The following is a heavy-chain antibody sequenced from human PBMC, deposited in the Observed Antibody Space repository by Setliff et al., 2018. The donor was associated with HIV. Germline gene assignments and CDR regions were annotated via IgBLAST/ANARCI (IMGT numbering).Heavy chain of an antibody. CDR3: ARIFGDQGYYYGMDV. D-gene: IGHD3-3*01. Sequence: PSETLSLTCAVYGGSFSGYYWSWIRQPPGKGLEWIGEVTHSGRTNYNPSLESRVTTSVDTSKKQFSLRLTSVTAADTAVYYCARIFGDQGYYYGMDVWGQGTTVTVSS. CDR1: GGSFSGYY. CDR2: VTHSGRT. J-gene: IGHJ6*02. V-gene: IGHV4-34*01.